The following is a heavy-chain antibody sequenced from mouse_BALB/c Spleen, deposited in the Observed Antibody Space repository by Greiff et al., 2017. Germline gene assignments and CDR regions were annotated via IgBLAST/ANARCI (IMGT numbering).Heavy chain of an antibody. CDR1: GYTFTDYN. CDR3: AREAGYYGYEGGNAMDY. J-gene: IGHJ4*01. V-gene: IGHV1-18*01. CDR2: INPNNGGT. D-gene: IGHD1-2*01. Sequence: EVQLQQSGPELVKPGASVKIPCKASGYTFTDYNMDWVKQSHGKSLEWIGDINPNNGGTIYNQKFKGKATLTVDKSSSTAYMELRSLTSEDTAVYYCAREAGYYGYEGGNAMDYWGQGTSVTVSS.